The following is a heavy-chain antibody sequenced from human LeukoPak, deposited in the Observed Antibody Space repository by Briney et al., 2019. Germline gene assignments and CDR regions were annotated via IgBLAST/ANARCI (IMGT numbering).Heavy chain of an antibody. CDR2: IRYEGSNK. D-gene: IGHD5-18*01. V-gene: IGHV3-30*02. CDR3: AKEGTRVQLWSIPHYFDY. Sequence: GGSLRLSCAASGFTFSSYGMHWVRQAPGEGLEWVAFIRYEGSNKYYADSAKGRFTIARDNCKNTLYLQMNSLRAEDTAVYDCAKEGTRVQLWSIPHYFDYWGQGTLVTVSS. J-gene: IGHJ4*02. CDR1: GFTFSSYG.